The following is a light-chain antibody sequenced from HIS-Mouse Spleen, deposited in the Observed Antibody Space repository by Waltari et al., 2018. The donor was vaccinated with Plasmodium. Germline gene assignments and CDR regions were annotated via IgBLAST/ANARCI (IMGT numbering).Light chain of an antibody. CDR3: SSYAGSNNLV. CDR2: EVS. J-gene: IGLJ2*01. Sequence: QSALTQPHSASGSPGQSVTISCPGPSSDVGGYNYVSWYQQHPGKAPKLIIYEVSKRPSGVPDRFSGSKSGNTASLTVSGLQAEDEADYYCSSYAGSNNLVFGGGTKLTVL. V-gene: IGLV2-8*01. CDR1: SSDVGGYNY.